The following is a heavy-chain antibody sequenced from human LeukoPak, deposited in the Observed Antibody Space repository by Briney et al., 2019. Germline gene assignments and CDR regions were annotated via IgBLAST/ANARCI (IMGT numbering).Heavy chain of an antibody. CDR3: ATSSYGDYDY. V-gene: IGHV3-23*01. D-gene: IGHD4-17*01. Sequence: GGSPRLSCAASGFTFSSYAMSWVRQVPGKGLEWVSAISGSGGSTYYADSVKGRFTISRDNSKNTLFLQTNSLRAEDTAVYYCATSSYGDYDYWGQGTLVTVSS. CDR2: ISGSGGST. J-gene: IGHJ4*02. CDR1: GFTFSSYA.